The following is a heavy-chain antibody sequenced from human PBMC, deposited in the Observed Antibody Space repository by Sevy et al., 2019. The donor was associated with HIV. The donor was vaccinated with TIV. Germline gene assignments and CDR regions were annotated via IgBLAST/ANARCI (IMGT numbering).Heavy chain of an antibody. CDR1: GFTFSTYG. CDR2: ISYDGFKT. CDR3: AKDGGWYNYAPSDY. Sequence: GGSLRLSCAASGFTFSTYGMHWVRQAPGKGLEWVAVISYDGFKTYYADSMKGRFTISRDNSKNTLYLQMSSLRVEDTALYFCAKDGGWYNYAPSDYWGLGTLVTVSS. D-gene: IGHD1-1*01. J-gene: IGHJ4*02. V-gene: IGHV3-30*18.